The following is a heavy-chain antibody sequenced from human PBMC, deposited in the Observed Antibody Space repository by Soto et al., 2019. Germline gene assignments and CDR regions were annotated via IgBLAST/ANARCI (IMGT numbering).Heavy chain of an antibody. V-gene: IGHV3-48*01. D-gene: IGHD3-3*01. J-gene: IGHJ4*02. CDR1: GFTFSSYS. Sequence: EVQLVESGGGLVQPGGSLRLSCAASGFTFSSYSMNWVRQAPGKGLEWVSYISSSSSTIYYADSVKGRFTISRDNAKNSLYLQMNSLRAEDTAVYYCARDYSFWSGYDGGYDVETRFDYWGQGTLVTVSS. CDR3: ARDYSFWSGYDGGYDVETRFDY. CDR2: ISSSSSTI.